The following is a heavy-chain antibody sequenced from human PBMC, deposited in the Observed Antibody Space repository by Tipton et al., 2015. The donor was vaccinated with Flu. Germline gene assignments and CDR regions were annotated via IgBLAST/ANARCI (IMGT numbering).Heavy chain of an antibody. CDR3: ARRDFSNYVSDPKNWFDR. J-gene: IGHJ5*02. V-gene: IGHV4-39*01. Sequence: TLSLTCTVSGGSTSRSSYYWGWIRQPPGKGLQWIGSIYYSGSTYYNPSLKSRVTISVDTSKNQFSLKLSSVTAADTAVYYCARRDFSNYVSDPKNWFDRWGQGTLVTVSS. D-gene: IGHD4-11*01. CDR1: GGSTSRSSYY. CDR2: IYYSGST.